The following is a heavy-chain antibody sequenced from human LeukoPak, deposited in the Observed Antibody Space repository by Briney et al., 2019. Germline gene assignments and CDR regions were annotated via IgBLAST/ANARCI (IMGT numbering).Heavy chain of an antibody. J-gene: IGHJ4*02. CDR3: ARPVAVAGSYYFDS. V-gene: IGHV4-39*01. D-gene: IGHD6-13*01. Sequence: PSETLSLTCTLPGGSVSSSSYYRGWIRHPPGNGLEWIGSIYYSGSTYYNSSLKSRVTISIDTSKNQFSLKLSSVSAADTAVYYCARPVAVAGSYYFDSWGQGTLVTVSS. CDR2: IYYSGST. CDR1: GGSVSSSSYY.